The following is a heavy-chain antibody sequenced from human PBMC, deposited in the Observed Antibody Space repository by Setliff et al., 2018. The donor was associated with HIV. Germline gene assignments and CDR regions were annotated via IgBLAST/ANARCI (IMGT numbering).Heavy chain of an antibody. D-gene: IGHD1-1*01. CDR1: GYTFINFG. CDR2: ISAYNGNT. J-gene: IGHJ3*02. V-gene: IGHV1-18*01. CDR3: ARENEGGAFDI. Sequence: GASVKVSCKASGYTFINFGISWVRQAPGQGLEWMGWISAYNGNTNSAQRLLGRVTLTTDTSTSTAYMDLRSLRSDDTAVYFCARENEGGAFDIWGQGTMVTVSS.